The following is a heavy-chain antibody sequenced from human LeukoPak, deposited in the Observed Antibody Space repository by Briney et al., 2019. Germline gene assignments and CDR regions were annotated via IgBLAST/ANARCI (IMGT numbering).Heavy chain of an antibody. CDR2: VYPGDSDT. J-gene: IGHJ4*02. D-gene: IGHD4-17*01. V-gene: IGHV5-51*01. CDR3: VRLNRDYGDSRYFDY. CDR1: GYSFTNHW. Sequence: GESLEISCKGSGYSFTNHWIAWVRPMPGKGLQWMGFVYPGDSDTTYSPSFQGQVTISADRSISTASLQWSSLQASDTAMYYCVRLNRDYGDSRYFDYWGQGTLVTVSS.